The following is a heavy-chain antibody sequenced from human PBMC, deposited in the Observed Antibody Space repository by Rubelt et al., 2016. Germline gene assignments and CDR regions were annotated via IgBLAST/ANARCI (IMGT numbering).Heavy chain of an antibody. CDR2: ISWDGGST. J-gene: IGHJ6*02. V-gene: IGHV3-43*01. CDR3: AKCDSAARTADYFYYGMDV. Sequence: EVQLVESGGVVVQPGGSLRLSCAASGFTFDDYTMHWVRQAPGKGLEWVSLISWDGGSTYYADSVKGRFTISRDNSKNSLYLQMNSLRTEVTCLYYLAKCDSAARTADYFYYGMDVLGQGTTVTVSS. CDR1: GFTFDDYT. D-gene: IGHD6-13*01.